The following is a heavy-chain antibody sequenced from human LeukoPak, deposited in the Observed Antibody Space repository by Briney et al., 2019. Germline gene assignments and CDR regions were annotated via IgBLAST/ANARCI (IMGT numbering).Heavy chain of an antibody. D-gene: IGHD3-16*01. Sequence: GGSLRLSCAASGFTFSSYGMRWVRQAPGKGLEWVAVISYDGDNKYYTASVKGRFTISRDNSKNTLYLQMNSLRAEDTAVYYCAKDFGGVLPLRHWGQGTLVSVSS. CDR2: ISYDGDNK. V-gene: IGHV3-30*18. CDR1: GFTFSSYG. J-gene: IGHJ4*02. CDR3: AKDFGGVLPLRH.